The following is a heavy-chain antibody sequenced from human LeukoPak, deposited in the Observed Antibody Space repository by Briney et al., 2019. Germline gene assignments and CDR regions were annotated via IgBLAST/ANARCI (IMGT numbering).Heavy chain of an antibody. V-gene: IGHV3-7*04. CDR3: ARTSSAYFDY. Sequence: GGSLRLSCAASEFTFNIFWMSCVRQAPGTGLEWVANIKQDGSEKYYADFVKGRFTISRDNAKHSLYLQMHSLRAEDTAVYFCARTSSAYFDYWGQGTLVTVSS. J-gene: IGHJ4*02. D-gene: IGHD1-26*01. CDR1: EFTFNIFW. CDR2: IKQDGSEK.